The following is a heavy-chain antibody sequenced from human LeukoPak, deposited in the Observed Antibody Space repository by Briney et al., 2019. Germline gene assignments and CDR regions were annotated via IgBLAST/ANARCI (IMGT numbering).Heavy chain of an antibody. V-gene: IGHV3-48*02. CDR1: GFTFSDYS. CDR3: VRVAVAGNLNNWFDP. CDR2: ISGSSNTI. J-gene: IGHJ5*02. Sequence: GGSLRLSCAASGFTFSDYSMNWVRQAPGKGLEWVSYISGSSNTIYHADSVRGRFTTSRDNAKNSLFLQMTSLRDEDTAVYYCVRVAVAGNLNNWFDPWGQGTLVTVSS. D-gene: IGHD6-19*01.